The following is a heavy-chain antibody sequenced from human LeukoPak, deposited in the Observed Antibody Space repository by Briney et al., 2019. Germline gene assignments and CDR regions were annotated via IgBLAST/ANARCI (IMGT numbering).Heavy chain of an antibody. CDR1: GYTFTTYG. J-gene: IGHJ4*02. Sequence: ASVKVSCKASGYTFTTYGITWVRQAPGQGLEWMGWISAYNGNTNYAQKLQGRVTMTTDTSTSTAFMELRSLKSDDTAVYYCARALVDGYKELGYWGQGTLVTVSS. D-gene: IGHD5-24*01. CDR3: ARALVDGYKELGY. V-gene: IGHV1-18*01. CDR2: ISAYNGNT.